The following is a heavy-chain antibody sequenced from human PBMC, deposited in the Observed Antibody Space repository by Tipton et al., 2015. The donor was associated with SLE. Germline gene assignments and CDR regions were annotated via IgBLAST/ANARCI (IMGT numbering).Heavy chain of an antibody. J-gene: IGHJ6*02. CDR1: GGSFSGYY. V-gene: IGHV4-34*01. CDR2: INHSGST. Sequence: TLSLTCAVYGGSFSGYYWSWIRQPPGKGLEWSGEINHSGSTNYNPSLKSRVTISVDTSKNQFSLKLSSVTAADTAVYYCWRRGMDVWGQGTTVTVSS. CDR3: WRRGMDV.